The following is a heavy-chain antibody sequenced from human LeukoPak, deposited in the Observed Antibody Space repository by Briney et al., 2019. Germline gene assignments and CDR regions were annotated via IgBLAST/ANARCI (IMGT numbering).Heavy chain of an antibody. D-gene: IGHD2-2*02. Sequence: SVKVSCKASGGSFSRNAISWVRQAPGQGLEWMGRFIPILGIATYAQKFQGRVTITADRSTSTAYTELSSLRSEDTAVYYCARIQAVGVPVAIDAYYSYGMDVWGQGTAVTVSS. CDR3: ARIQAVGVPVAIDAYYSYGMDV. V-gene: IGHV1-69*04. CDR1: GGSFSRNA. CDR2: FIPILGIA. J-gene: IGHJ6*02.